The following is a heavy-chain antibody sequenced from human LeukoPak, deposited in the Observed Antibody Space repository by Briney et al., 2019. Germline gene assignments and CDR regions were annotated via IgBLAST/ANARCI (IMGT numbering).Heavy chain of an antibody. CDR1: GFTFSSYW. V-gene: IGHV3-7*01. D-gene: IGHD2-2*01. CDR3: ARYGVAPAAYYYYYMDV. J-gene: IGHJ6*03. Sequence: AGGSLRLSCAASGFTFSSYWMSWVRQAPGKGLEWVANMKQDGSEKYYVDSVKGRFTISRDNAKNSLYLQMNSLRAEDTAVYYRARYGVAPAAYYYYYMDVWGKGTTVTVSS. CDR2: MKQDGSEK.